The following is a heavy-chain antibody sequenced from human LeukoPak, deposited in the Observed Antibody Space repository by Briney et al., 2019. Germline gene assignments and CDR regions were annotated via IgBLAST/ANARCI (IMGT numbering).Heavy chain of an antibody. V-gene: IGHV3-74*01. CDR3: ARYYGSGSPYREYYFDY. D-gene: IGHD3-10*01. CDR1: GFTFSSYW. J-gene: IGHJ4*02. CDR2: INGDGRNI. Sequence: AGGSLRLSCVASGFTFSSYWMHWVRQDPRKGLVWVSRINGDGRNINYADSVRGRFTISRDNAKNTLYLQMNSLRVEDTAVYYCARYYGSGSPYREYYFDYWGQGTLVTVSS.